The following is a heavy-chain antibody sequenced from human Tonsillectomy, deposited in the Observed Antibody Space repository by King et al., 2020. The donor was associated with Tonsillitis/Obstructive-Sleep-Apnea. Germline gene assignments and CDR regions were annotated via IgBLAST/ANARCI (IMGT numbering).Heavy chain of an antibody. J-gene: IGHJ2*01. CDR1: GFTFSSYA. Sequence: VQLVESGGGVFQPGRSLRLSCAASGFTFSSYAMHWVRQAPGKGLEWVAVIWYDGSNKYYADSVKGRFTISRDNSKNTLYLQMNSLRAEDKAVYYCARDGVLRFLEWLLGNWYFDLWGRGTLVTVSS. CDR2: IWYDGSNK. V-gene: IGHV3-33*01. D-gene: IGHD3-3*01. CDR3: ARDGVLRFLEWLLGNWYFDL.